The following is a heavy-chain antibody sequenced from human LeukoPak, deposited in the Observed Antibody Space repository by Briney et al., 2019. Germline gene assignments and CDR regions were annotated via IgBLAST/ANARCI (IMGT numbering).Heavy chain of an antibody. D-gene: IGHD4-17*01. CDR2: IKQDGSEK. CDR3: ARDTTVTTTKVSYYYYGMDV. CDR1: GFTFSSYW. V-gene: IGHV3-7*01. J-gene: IGHJ6*02. Sequence: GGSLRLSCAASGFTFSSYWMSWVREAPGKGLEWVANIKQDGSEKYYVDSVKGRFTISRDNAKNSLYLQMNSLRAEDTAVYYCARDTTVTTTKVSYYYYGMDVWGQGTTVTVSS.